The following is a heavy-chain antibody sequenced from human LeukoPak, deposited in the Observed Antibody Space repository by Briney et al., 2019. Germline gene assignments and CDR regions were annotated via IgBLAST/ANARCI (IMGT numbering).Heavy chain of an antibody. CDR3: VKRDRLIITHFDH. J-gene: IGHJ4*02. Sequence: PGGSLRLSCAAYGFRFSNSWMYWVRQGPGKGPVWVSRMKTDGTRIEYADSVKGRFTISRDNSKNTLYLQMSSLRTEDTAVYYCVKRDRLIITHFDHWGQGTLVTVSS. CDR1: GFRFSNSW. D-gene: IGHD1-14*01. V-gene: IGHV3-74*01. CDR2: MKTDGTRI.